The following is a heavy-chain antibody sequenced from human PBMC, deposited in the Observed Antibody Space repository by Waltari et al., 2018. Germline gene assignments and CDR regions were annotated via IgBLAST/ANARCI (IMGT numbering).Heavy chain of an antibody. Sequence: EVQLVESGGGLVKPGGSLRLSCAASGFTFSSYSMNWVRQAPGKGLEWVSSISSSSSYIYYADSVKGRFTISRDNAKNSLYLQMNSLRAEDTAVYYCARANFAIVATIYYYYGMDVWGQGTTVTVSS. D-gene: IGHD5-12*01. J-gene: IGHJ6*02. CDR3: ARANFAIVATIYYYYGMDV. CDR1: GFTFSSYS. V-gene: IGHV3-21*01. CDR2: ISSSSSYI.